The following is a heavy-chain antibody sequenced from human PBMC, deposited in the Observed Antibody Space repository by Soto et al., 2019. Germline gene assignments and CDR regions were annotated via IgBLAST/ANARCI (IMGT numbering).Heavy chain of an antibody. Sequence: SETLSLTCTASGDSVSSGSYYLSWIRQHPGKGLEWIGYIYYSGSTNYNPSLKSRVTISVDTSKNQFSLKLSSVTAADTAVYYCARDGIVVARAFDCWGQGTLVTVSS. CDR1: GDSVSSGSYY. CDR2: IYYSGST. CDR3: ARDGIVVARAFDC. D-gene: IGHD3-22*01. J-gene: IGHJ4*02. V-gene: IGHV4-61*01.